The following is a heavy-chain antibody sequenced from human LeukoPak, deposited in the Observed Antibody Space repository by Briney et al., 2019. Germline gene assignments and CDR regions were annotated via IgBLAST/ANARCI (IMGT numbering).Heavy chain of an antibody. D-gene: IGHD2-2*02. J-gene: IGHJ4*02. CDR1: GGTFSSYA. Sequence: SVKVSCKASGGTFSSYAISWVRQAPGQGLEWMGGIIPIFGTANYAQKFQGRVTITADESTSTAYMELSSLRSEDTAVYYCATRHLGYCSSTSCYNYYFDYWGQGTLVTVSS. CDR2: IIPIFGTA. CDR3: ATRHLGYCSSTSCYNYYFDY. V-gene: IGHV1-69*01.